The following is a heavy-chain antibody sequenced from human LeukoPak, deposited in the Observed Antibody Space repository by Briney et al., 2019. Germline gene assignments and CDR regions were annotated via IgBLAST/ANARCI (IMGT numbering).Heavy chain of an antibody. V-gene: IGHV3-30-3*01. CDR3: ASYYDSSEGDAFDI. Sequence: HPGGSLRLSCAASGFTFSSYAMHWVRQAPGKGLEWVAVISYDGSNKYYADSVKGRFTISRDNSKNTLYLQMNSLRAEDTAVYYCASYYDSSEGDAFDIWGQGTMVTVSS. D-gene: IGHD3-22*01. J-gene: IGHJ3*02. CDR1: GFTFSSYA. CDR2: ISYDGSNK.